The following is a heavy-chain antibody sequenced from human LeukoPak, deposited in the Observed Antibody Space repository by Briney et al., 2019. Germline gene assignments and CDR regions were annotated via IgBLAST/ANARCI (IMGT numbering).Heavy chain of an antibody. Sequence: GASVKVSFKGSGYTFTSYYMHWGRQAPGPGRELVGVINPSDGSTDYAQKFQGRVTMTRDTSTSTVYMELSSLRSADTAVYYCARGTLYYGSGIYPHPGKYYFDYWGQGTLVTVSS. D-gene: IGHD3-10*01. CDR3: ARGTLYYGSGIYPHPGKYYFDY. CDR1: GYTFTSYY. CDR2: INPSDGST. J-gene: IGHJ4*02. V-gene: IGHV1-46*01.